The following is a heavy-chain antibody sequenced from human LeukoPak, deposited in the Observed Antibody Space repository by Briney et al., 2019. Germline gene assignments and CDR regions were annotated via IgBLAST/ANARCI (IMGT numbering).Heavy chain of an antibody. CDR3: AREGLYYYYYYMDV. CDR1: GGSISSYY. V-gene: IGHV4-4*07. J-gene: IGHJ6*03. CDR2: IYTSGST. Sequence: SETLSLTCTVSGGSISSYYWSWIRQPAGKGLEWIGRIYTSGSTNYNPSLKSRVTMSVDTSKNQFSLKLSSVTAADTAVYYCAREGLYYYYYYMDVWGKGTTVTVSS.